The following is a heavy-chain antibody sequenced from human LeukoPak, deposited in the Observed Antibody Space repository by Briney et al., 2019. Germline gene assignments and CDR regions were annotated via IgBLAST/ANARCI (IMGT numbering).Heavy chain of an antibody. CDR2: TYYRSKWYN. CDR1: GDSVSSNSGA. V-gene: IGHV6-1*01. CDR3: ARGSYYYDSSGYD. Sequence: SQTLSLTCAISGDSVSSNSGAWNWIRQSPSRGLDWLGRTYYRSKWYNDYAVSVESRITIKPDTSKNQFSLQLKSVTPEDTAVYYCARGSYYYDSSGYDWGQGTLVTVSS. D-gene: IGHD3-22*01. J-gene: IGHJ4*02.